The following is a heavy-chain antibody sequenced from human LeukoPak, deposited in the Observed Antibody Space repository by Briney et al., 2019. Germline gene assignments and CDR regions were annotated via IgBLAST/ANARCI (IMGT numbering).Heavy chain of an antibody. CDR1: GFSFSGYW. CDR3: ATWGGREDY. D-gene: IGHD3-16*01. Sequence: GGSLRLSCAASGFSFSGYWMNWVRQAPGKGLEWLANINQDGSHEYYLDSVKGRLTISRDNAKNSLYLQMNSLRAEDTALYYCATWGGREDYWGQGTLVTVSS. J-gene: IGHJ4*02. CDR2: INQDGSHE. V-gene: IGHV3-7*01.